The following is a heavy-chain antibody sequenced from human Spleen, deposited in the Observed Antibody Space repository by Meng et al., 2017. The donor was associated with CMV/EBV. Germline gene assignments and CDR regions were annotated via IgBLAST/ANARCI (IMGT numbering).Heavy chain of an antibody. J-gene: IGHJ3*02. Sequence: GESLKISCAASGITFYDHGMSWVRQTPGKGLQWVSGINWNGDSMGYVDSVKGRFTISRDNAKNSLYLQMNSLRAEDTAVYYCARVDAGYCSSTSCLAFDIWGQGTMVTVSS. CDR2: INWNGDSM. CDR1: GITFYDHG. V-gene: IGHV3-20*04. D-gene: IGHD2-2*01. CDR3: ARVDAGYCSSTSCLAFDI.